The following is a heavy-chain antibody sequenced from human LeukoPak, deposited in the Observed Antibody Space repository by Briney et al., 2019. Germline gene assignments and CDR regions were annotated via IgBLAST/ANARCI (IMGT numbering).Heavy chain of an antibody. CDR2: ISYDGSNK. J-gene: IGHJ4*02. Sequence: GGTLRLSCAASGFTFSSYSMNWVRQAPGKGLEVVAVISYDGSNKYYADSVKGRFTISRDNSKNTLYLQMNSLRAEDTAVYYCAREGSWFGEGFDYWGQGTLVTVSS. CDR1: GFTFSSYS. V-gene: IGHV3-30*03. D-gene: IGHD3-10*01. CDR3: AREGSWFGEGFDY.